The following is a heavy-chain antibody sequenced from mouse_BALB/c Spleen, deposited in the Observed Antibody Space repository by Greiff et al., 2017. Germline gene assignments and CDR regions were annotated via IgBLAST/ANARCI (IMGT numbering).Heavy chain of an antibody. CDR1: GFTFSSYT. CDR3: ARHEGNYYYAMDY. J-gene: IGHJ4*01. D-gene: IGHD2-1*01. CDR2: ISNGGGST. V-gene: IGHV5-12-2*01. Sequence: EVHLVESGGGLVQPGGSLKLSCAASGFTFSSYTMSWVRQTPEKRLEWVAYISNGGGSTYYPDTVKGRFTISRDNAKNTLYLQMSSLKSEDTAMYYCARHEGNYYYAMDYWGQGTSVTVSS.